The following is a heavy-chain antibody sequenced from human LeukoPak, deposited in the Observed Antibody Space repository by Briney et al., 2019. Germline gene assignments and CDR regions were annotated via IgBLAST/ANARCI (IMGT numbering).Heavy chain of an antibody. CDR2: ISRSGTVT. J-gene: IGHJ4*02. Sequence: PGGSLRLSCAASGFTFSNYAMTWVRQAPRKGLEWVSTISRSGTVTYYADSVKGRFTVSRDNSKNTLYLQMNSLRAEDTAVYYCARDYDSSGYYYRVPFDYWGQGTLVTVSS. D-gene: IGHD3-22*01. CDR3: ARDYDSSGYYYRVPFDY. CDR1: GFTFSNYA. V-gene: IGHV3-23*01.